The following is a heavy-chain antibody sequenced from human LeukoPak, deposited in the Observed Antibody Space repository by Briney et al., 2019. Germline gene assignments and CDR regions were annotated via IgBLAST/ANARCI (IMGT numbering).Heavy chain of an antibody. CDR1: GGTFSSYA. CDR3: ARDLGGSYYRFDY. J-gene: IGHJ4*02. D-gene: IGHD1-26*01. Sequence: SVKVSSKASGGTFSSYAISWVRQAPGQGLEWMGRIIPILGIANYAQKFQGRVTITADKSTSTAYMELSSLRSEDTAVYYCARDLGGSYYRFDYWGQGTLVTVSS. V-gene: IGHV1-69*04. CDR2: IIPILGIA.